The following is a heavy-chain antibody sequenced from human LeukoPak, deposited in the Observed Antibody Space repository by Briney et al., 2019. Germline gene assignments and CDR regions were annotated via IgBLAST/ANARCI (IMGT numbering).Heavy chain of an antibody. J-gene: IGHJ5*02. D-gene: IGHD6-19*01. V-gene: IGHV1-8*03. CDR3: ARMTVSGRDNWFDP. CDR2: LNPNSGNT. CDR1: GYTFTGYY. Sequence: GASVKVSCKASGYTFTGYYMHWVRQAPGQGLEWMGWLNPNSGNTGYAQKFQGRVTITRDTSMNTAYMELSSLRSEDTAVYYCARMTVSGRDNWFDPWGQGTLVTVSS.